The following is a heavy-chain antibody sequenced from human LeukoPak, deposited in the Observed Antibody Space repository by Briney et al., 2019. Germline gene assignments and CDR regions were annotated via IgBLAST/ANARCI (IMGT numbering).Heavy chain of an antibody. V-gene: IGHV3-21*01. CDR3: ARDFRWKAFDI. CDR1: GFTFSSYS. CDR2: ISSSSSYI. J-gene: IGHJ3*02. D-gene: IGHD1-1*01. Sequence: VGSLRLSCAASGFTFSSYSMNWVRQAPGKGLEWVSSISSSSSYIYYADSVKGRFTISRDNAKNSLYLQMNSLRAEDTAVYYCARDFRWKAFDIWGQGTMVTVSS.